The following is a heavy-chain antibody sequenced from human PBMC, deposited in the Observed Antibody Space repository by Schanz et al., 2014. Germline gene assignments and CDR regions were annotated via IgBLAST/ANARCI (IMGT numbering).Heavy chain of an antibody. Sequence: EVQLLESGGGLVQPGGSLRLSCAASGFTFSAYAMTWVRQIPGKGLEWVSAISASGGTTYYADSVKGRFTISRDNSKNTVYLQMNSLRPGDTAVYYCARGGPAYYFDDWGQGTLVTVSS. J-gene: IGHJ4*02. CDR3: ARGGPAYYFDD. CDR2: ISASGGTT. CDR1: GFTFSAYA. V-gene: IGHV3-23*01.